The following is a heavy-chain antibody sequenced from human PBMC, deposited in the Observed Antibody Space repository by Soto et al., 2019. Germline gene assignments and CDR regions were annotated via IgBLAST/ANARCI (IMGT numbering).Heavy chain of an antibody. CDR3: ESEYLYCSGGSCYSDCFDT. D-gene: IGHD2-15*01. CDR1: EFTFSDFW. J-gene: IGHJ3*02. V-gene: IGHV3-74*01. CDR2: IDSDGSGT. Sequence: EVQLVESGGGLVQPGGSLRLACTASEFTFSDFWMHWVRQAPGKGRVWVSRIDSDGSGTTYAESVKGRFTISRDNAKNTVFMQIYSWRAELTAVYYCESEYLYCSGGSCYSDCFDTWGQGTMVTVSS.